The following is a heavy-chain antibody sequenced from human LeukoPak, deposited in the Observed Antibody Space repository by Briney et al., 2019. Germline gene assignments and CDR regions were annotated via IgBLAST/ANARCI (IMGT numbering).Heavy chain of an antibody. D-gene: IGHD5-24*01. V-gene: IGHV1-69*05. CDR1: GGTFSNYA. Sequence: SVRVSCKASGGTFSNYAISWVRQAPGQGLEWMGRIIPIFGTADYAQKFQGRVTITTDGPKSTAYMELSSLRSEDTAVYYCARVRDGYNSYYFDYWGQGTLVTVSS. J-gene: IGHJ4*02. CDR2: IIPIFGTA. CDR3: ARVRDGYNSYYFDY.